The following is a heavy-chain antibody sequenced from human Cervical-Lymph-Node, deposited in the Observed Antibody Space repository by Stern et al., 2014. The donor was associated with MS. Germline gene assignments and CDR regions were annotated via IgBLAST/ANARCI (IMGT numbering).Heavy chain of an antibody. J-gene: IGHJ4*02. V-gene: IGHV1-69*01. CDR1: GATFSTNA. D-gene: IGHD4-23*01. CDR2: IVPIFDKA. CDR3: AREHHGGNFES. Sequence: VQLVQSGAEVRQPGSSVKVSCKASGATFSTNAISWVPQAPGQGLEWMGGIVPIFDKANYAQSFRGRVTISADESTSTAYLELSSLRSDDTAVYYCAREHHGGNFESWGQGTLVIVSS.